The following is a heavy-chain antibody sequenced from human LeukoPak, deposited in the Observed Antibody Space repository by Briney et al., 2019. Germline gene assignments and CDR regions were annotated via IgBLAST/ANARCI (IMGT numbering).Heavy chain of an antibody. J-gene: IGHJ4*02. V-gene: IGHV3-21*01. Sequence: PGGCLRLSCAASGFTFSSNSMNWVRQAPGNGLEWVSSISSSSSYIYYADSVKGRFTISRDNAKNSLYLQMNSLRAEDTAVYYCARDSNYDYIWGSYWGQGTLVTVSS. CDR2: ISSSSSYI. D-gene: IGHD3-16*01. CDR3: ARDSNYDYIWGSY. CDR1: GFTFSSNS.